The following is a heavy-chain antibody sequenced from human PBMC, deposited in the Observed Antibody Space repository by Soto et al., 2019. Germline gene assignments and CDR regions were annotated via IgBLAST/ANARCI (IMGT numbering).Heavy chain of an antibody. CDR3: ARDLYYYGSGTYSGGY. Sequence: QVQLVQSGAEVKKPRASVKVSCKASGYTFSNYGFTWVRQAPGQGLEWMGWISAYNGNTNYAQNLQGRVTMTTDTSTSTAYMELRSLRSDDTAVYYCARDLYYYGSGTYSGGYWGQGTLVTVSS. D-gene: IGHD3-10*01. J-gene: IGHJ4*02. V-gene: IGHV1-18*01. CDR1: GYTFSNYG. CDR2: ISAYNGNT.